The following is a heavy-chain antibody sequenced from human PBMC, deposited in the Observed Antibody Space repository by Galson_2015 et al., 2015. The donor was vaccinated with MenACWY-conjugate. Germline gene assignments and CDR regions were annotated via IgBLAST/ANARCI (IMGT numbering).Heavy chain of an antibody. CDR2: IHYSGGT. J-gene: IGHJ3*02. V-gene: IGHV4-39*01. CDR1: GGSISTNDFY. CDR3: SRRRPLDIEAGSDI. D-gene: IGHD6-19*01. Sequence: ETLSLTCTVSGGSISTNDFYCAWIRQSPGKGLEWIGNIHYSGGTYFHPSFKTRVITSVDTSKNLFSLKLKSVTAADTAVYYCSRRRPLDIEAGSDIWGQVTMVTVSS.